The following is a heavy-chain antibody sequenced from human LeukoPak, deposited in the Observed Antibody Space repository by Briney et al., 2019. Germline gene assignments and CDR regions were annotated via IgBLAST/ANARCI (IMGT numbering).Heavy chain of an antibody. CDR1: GGSISSYY. CDR2: IYYSGST. CDR3: ARGGRSSYRGGTFDY. D-gene: IGHD5-12*01. J-gene: IGHJ4*02. V-gene: IGHV4-59*12. Sequence: SETLSLTCTVSGGSISSYYWSWIRQPPGKGLEWIGYIYYSGSTNYNPSLKSRVTISVDTSKNQFSLKLSSVTAADTAVYYCARGGRSSYRGGTFDYWGQGTLVTVSS.